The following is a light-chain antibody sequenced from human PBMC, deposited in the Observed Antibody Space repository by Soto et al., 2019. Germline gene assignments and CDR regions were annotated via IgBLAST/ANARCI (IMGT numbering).Light chain of an antibody. V-gene: IGLV4-69*01. J-gene: IGLJ2*01. CDR3: QTWGTGIHVV. Sequence: QPVLTQSPSASASLGASVKLTCTLSSGHSSYAIAWHQQQPEKGPRYLMKLDSDGSHTKGEAIPYRFSGSSSGAERYLTISSLQSEDEADYYCQTWGTGIHVVFGGGTKLTVL. CDR1: SGHSSYA. CDR2: LDSDGSH.